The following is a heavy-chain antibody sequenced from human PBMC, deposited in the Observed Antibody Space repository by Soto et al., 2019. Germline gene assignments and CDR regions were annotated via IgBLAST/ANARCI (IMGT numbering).Heavy chain of an antibody. D-gene: IGHD6-6*01. V-gene: IGHV3-30*18. CDR3: AKDVEALARVGGMDV. J-gene: IGHJ6*02. CDR1: GFTFSSYG. Sequence: GGSLRLSCAASGFTFSSYGMHWVRQAPGKGLEWVAVISYDGSNKYYADSVKGRFTISRDNSKNTLYLQMNSLRAEDTAVYYCAKDVEALARVGGMDVWGQGTTVTGLL. CDR2: ISYDGSNK.